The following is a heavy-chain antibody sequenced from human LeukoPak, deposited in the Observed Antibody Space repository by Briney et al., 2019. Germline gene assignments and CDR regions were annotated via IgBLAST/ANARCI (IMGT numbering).Heavy chain of an antibody. V-gene: IGHV4-59*01. Sequence: SETLSFTCAVCGGSISGYYWGWIRQPPGKGLEWIGYIYYSGTTNYNPSLKSRVTISVDTSKNQFSLNLRSVTAADTAVYFCVKVGTGTIDYWGQGTLVTVSS. J-gene: IGHJ4*02. D-gene: IGHD1-1*01. CDR1: GGSISGYY. CDR2: IYYSGTT. CDR3: VKVGTGTIDY.